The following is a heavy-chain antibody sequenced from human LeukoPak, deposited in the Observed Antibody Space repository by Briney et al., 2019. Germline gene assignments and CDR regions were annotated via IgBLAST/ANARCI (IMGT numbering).Heavy chain of an antibody. CDR3: AREQGMVRGSWFDP. D-gene: IGHD3-10*01. CDR1: GFTFRRYW. V-gene: IGHV3-7*03. CDR2: IKQDGSEK. J-gene: IGHJ5*02. Sequence: GGSLRLSCAASGFTFRRYWMSWVSQAPGKQLEWVANIKQDGSEKYYVDSVKGRFTISRDNAKNSLYLQMNSLRAEDTALYYCAREQGMVRGSWFDPWGQGTLVTVSS.